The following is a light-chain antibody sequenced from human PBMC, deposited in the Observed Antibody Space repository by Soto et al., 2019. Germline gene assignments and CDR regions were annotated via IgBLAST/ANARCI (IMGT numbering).Light chain of an antibody. Sequence: EIVMTQSPATLSVSPGERATLSCRASQSVGSNLAWCQQKPGQAPRLLIYGASTRATGIPARFSGSGSGTEFTLTISRLEPEDFAVYYCQQYGSPRFGGGTKVDIK. CDR1: QSVGSN. CDR3: QQYGSPR. J-gene: IGKJ4*01. CDR2: GAS. V-gene: IGKV3-15*01.